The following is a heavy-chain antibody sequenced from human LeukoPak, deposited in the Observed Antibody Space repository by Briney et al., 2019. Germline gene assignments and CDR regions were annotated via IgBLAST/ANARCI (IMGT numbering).Heavy chain of an antibody. CDR1: GFTFSSYW. J-gene: IGHJ4*02. CDR3: ARAEPTIFGVVIIGGFFDY. D-gene: IGHD3-3*01. Sequence: GGSLRLSCAASGFTFSSYWMSWVRQAPGKGLEWVANIKQDGSEKYYVDSVKGRFTISGDNAKNSLYLQMNSLRAEDTAVYYCARAEPTIFGVVIIGGFFDYWGQGTLVTVSS. CDR2: IKQDGSEK. V-gene: IGHV3-7*01.